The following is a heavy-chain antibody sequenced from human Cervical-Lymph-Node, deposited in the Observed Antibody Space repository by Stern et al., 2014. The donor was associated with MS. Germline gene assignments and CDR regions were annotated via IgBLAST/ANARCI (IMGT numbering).Heavy chain of an antibody. D-gene: IGHD4-17*01. J-gene: IGHJ4*02. V-gene: IGHV3-23*04. CDR1: GFSFSSHA. CDR3: AKGSRFGYGVGAIES. Sequence: EVQLVESGGGVVVPGGSLRLSCVASGFSFSSHAMSWVRQAPGKGLEWVSGVSGTGGSVYHRDSVKGRLTISRDNSKNMVYLQMISLEVGDTAVYYCAKGSRFGYGVGAIESWGQGTLVTVSS. CDR2: VSGTGGSV.